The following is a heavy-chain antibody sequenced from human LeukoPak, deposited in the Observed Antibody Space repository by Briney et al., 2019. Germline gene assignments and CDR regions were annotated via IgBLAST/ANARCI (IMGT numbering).Heavy chain of an antibody. J-gene: IGHJ4*02. CDR2: IYYSGST. Sequence: SETLSLTCTVSGGSISSYYWSWIRQPPGKGLEWIGYIYYSGSTNYNPSLKSRVTISVDTSKNQFSLKLSSVTAEDTAVYYCALTARRRMGDYWGQGTLVTVSS. CDR1: GGSISSYY. D-gene: IGHD2-8*01. CDR3: ALTARRRMGDY. V-gene: IGHV4-59*01.